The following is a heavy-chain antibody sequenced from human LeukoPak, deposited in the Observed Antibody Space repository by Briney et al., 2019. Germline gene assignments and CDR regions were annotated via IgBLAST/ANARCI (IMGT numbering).Heavy chain of an antibody. CDR3: ARNNGMDV. CDR1: GFALSSHW. J-gene: IGHJ6*02. V-gene: IGHV3-7*03. CDR2: VNRDGSET. Sequence: GGSLRLSCAASGFALSSHWMTWVRQVPGRGPEWVANVNRDGSETYYLDSVKGRFTISKDNAKNSLYLQMNSLGAEDTALYHCARNNGMDVWGQGTTVIVSS.